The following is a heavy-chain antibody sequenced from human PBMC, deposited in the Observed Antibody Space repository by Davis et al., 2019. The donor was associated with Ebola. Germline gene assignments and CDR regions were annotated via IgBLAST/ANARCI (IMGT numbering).Heavy chain of an antibody. D-gene: IGHD2-21*02. Sequence: ASVTVSCKASGYTFSGYYINWVRQAPGQGLEWMGRVNPYSGGTTYAQKFQARVTMTRDTSISTDYMELSRLRSDDPAVYYCARVRYFGCDCSKNYYYGVDVWGKGTTVTVSS. CDR3: ARVRYFGCDCSKNYYYGVDV. J-gene: IGHJ6*04. CDR2: VNPYSGGT. V-gene: IGHV1-2*06. CDR1: GYTFSGYY.